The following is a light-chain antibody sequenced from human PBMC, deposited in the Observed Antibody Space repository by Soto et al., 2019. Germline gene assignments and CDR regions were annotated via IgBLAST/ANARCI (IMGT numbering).Light chain of an antibody. CDR3: QQSNNWPKT. Sequence: EIVMTQSPATLSVSPGETAPLSCRASQSVSSSLAWYQQKPGQAPRLLISDASTRAAGLPARFSGSGSGTEFTLTISSLQSEDFAVYFCQQSNNWPKTFGQGTKVE. J-gene: IGKJ1*01. CDR1: QSVSSS. CDR2: DAS. V-gene: IGKV3-15*01.